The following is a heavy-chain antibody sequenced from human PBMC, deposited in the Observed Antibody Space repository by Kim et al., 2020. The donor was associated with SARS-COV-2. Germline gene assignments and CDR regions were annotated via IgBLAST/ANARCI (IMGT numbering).Heavy chain of an antibody. CDR2: ISSSGSTI. V-gene: IGHV3-48*03. D-gene: IGHD3-22*01. J-gene: IGHJ3*02. Sequence: GGSLRLSCAASGFTFSSYEMNWVRQAPGKGLEWVSYISSSGSTIYYADSVKGRFTISRDNAKNSLYLQMNSLRAEDTAVYYCARVAYYDSSGDAFDIWGRGTMVTVSS. CDR3: ARVAYYDSSGDAFDI. CDR1: GFTFSSYE.